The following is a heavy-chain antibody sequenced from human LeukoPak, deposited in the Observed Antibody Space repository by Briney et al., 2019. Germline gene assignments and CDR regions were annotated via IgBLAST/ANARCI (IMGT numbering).Heavy chain of an antibody. CDR1: GYTLTELS. J-gene: IGHJ6*02. CDR3: ATSGDIVVVPAAIDYYYGMDV. CDR2: FDPEDGET. D-gene: IGHD2-2*02. Sequence: ASVKVSCKVSGYTLTELSTHWVRQAPGKGLEWMGGFDPEDGETIYAQKFQGRVTMTEDTSTDTAYMELSSLRSEDTAVYYCATSGDIVVVPAAIDYYYGMDVWGQGTTVTVSS. V-gene: IGHV1-24*01.